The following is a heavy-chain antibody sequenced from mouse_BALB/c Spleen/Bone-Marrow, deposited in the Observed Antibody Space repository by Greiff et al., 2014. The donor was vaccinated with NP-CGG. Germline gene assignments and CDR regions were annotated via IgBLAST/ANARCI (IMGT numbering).Heavy chain of an antibody. CDR1: GFNIKATY. Sequence: EVKLQESGAELVKPGASVKLSCTASGFNIKATYIHWVKRRPEQGLEWIGRIDPENGNIKYDPKFQVKSTITADTSSNTAYLQLSSLTSEDTAVYYCTRRGFDFWGQGTTLTVSS. CDR3: TRRGFDF. V-gene: IGHV14-3*02. CDR2: IDPENGNI. J-gene: IGHJ2*01.